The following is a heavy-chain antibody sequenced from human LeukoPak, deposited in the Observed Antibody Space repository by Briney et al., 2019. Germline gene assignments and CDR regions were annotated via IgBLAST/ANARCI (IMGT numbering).Heavy chain of an antibody. CDR2: ISASGGSK. CDR3: AKLRSSWTDFDY. Sequence: PGGSLRLSCAASRFTFSSYAMSWVRHIPGKGLEWVSSISASGGSKYNADSVKGRVTISRDNSKNTLYLRMSSLRVEHTAVYYCAKLRSSWTDFDYWGQGTLVTVSS. V-gene: IGHV3-23*01. J-gene: IGHJ4*02. CDR1: RFTFSSYA. D-gene: IGHD6-13*01.